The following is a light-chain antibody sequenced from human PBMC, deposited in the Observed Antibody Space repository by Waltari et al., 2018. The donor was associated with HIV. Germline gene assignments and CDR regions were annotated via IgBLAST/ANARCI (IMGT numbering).Light chain of an antibody. CDR2: GNS. CDR3: QSYDSSLSGSGV. Sequence: QSVLPQPPSVSGAPGQRVTISCTGSSSNIGAGYDVHCVQQLPGTAPKLLIYGNSNRPSGVPDRFSGSKSGTSASLAITGLQAEDEADYYCQSYDSSLSGSGVFGGGTKLTVL. V-gene: IGLV1-40*01. CDR1: SSNIGAGYD. J-gene: IGLJ3*02.